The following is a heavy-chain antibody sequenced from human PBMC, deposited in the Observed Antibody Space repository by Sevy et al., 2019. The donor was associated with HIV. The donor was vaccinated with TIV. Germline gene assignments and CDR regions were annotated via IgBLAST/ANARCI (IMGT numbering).Heavy chain of an antibody. V-gene: IGHV3-7*01. CDR1: GFIFSDYW. CDR3: ARTGSYADTYFYYYAMDV. Sequence: GGSLRLSCAASGFIFSDYWMTWVRQSPGKGLEWVANINRDGSGKYYVDSVKGRFTIFRDNAKKSLFLQMNSLRAEDTAVYHCARTGSYADTYFYYYAMDVWGRGTTVTVSS. D-gene: IGHD3-16*01. CDR2: INRDGSGK. J-gene: IGHJ6*02.